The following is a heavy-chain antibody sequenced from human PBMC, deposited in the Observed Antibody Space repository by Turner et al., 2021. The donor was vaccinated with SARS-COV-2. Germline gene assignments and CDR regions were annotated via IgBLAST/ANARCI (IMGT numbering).Heavy chain of an antibody. V-gene: IGHV1-24*01. CDR2: FDPEDGET. Sequence: QVQLVQSGAEVKKPGASVKVSCKVSGYTFTELSMHWVRQAPGKGLEWMGGFDPEDGETIYAQKFQGRVTMTEDTSTDTAYMGLSSLRSEDTAVYYCATGVAVAGTPSRYYYYHGMDVWGQGSTVTVSS. D-gene: IGHD6-19*01. J-gene: IGHJ6*02. CDR1: GYTFTELS. CDR3: ATGVAVAGTPSRYYYYHGMDV.